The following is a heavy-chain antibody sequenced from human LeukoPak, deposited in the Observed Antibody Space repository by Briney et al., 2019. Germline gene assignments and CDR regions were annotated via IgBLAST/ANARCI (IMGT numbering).Heavy chain of an antibody. CDR2: ISSSGSTI. CDR3: ATSTAGGYSALISQLTAPVDY. Sequence: GSLRLSCAASGFTFSSYEMNWVRQAPGKGLEWVSYISSSGSTIYYADSVKGRFTISRDNAKNSLYLQMNSLRAEDTAVYYCATSTAGGYSALISQLTAPVDYWGQGTLVTVSS. J-gene: IGHJ4*02. V-gene: IGHV3-48*03. D-gene: IGHD5-12*01. CDR1: GFTFSSYE.